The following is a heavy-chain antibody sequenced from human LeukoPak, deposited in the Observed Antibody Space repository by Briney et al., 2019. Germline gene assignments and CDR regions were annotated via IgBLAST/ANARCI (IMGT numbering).Heavy chain of an antibody. V-gene: IGHV1-69*13. CDR3: ARDYYGSGSLLNWFDP. CDR1: GGTFSSYA. J-gene: IGHJ5*02. D-gene: IGHD3-10*01. Sequence: SVKVSCKASGGTFSSYAISWVRQDPGQGLEWMGGIIPIFGTANYAQKFQGRVTITADESTSTAYMELSSLRSEDTAVYYCARDYYGSGSLLNWFDPWGQGTLVTVSS. CDR2: IIPIFGTA.